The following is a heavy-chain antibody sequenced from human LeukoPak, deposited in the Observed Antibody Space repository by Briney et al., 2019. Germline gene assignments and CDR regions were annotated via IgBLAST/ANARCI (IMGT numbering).Heavy chain of an antibody. J-gene: IGHJ6*03. CDR3: ARDGTPNYSSGWVYMDV. Sequence: HPGGSLRLSCAASGFTFSSYGMHWVRQAPGKGLEWVAVISYDGSNKYYADSVKGRFTISRDNSKNTLYLQMNSLRVGDTAVYYCARDGTPNYSSGWVYMDVWGEGTTVTISS. CDR2: ISYDGSNK. D-gene: IGHD6-25*01. CDR1: GFTFSSYG. V-gene: IGHV3-30*03.